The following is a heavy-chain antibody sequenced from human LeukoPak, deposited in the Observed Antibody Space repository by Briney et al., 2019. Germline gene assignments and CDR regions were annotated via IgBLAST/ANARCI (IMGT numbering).Heavy chain of an antibody. V-gene: IGHV4-31*03. CDR1: GGSISSGGYY. D-gene: IGHD4-11*01. Sequence: SQTLSLTCTVSGGSISSGGYYWSWIRQHPGKGLEWIGYIYYSGSTYYNPSLKSRVTISVDTSKNQFSLKLSSVTAADTAVYYCAKDDSMTLDHFDYWGQGALVTVSS. CDR3: AKDDSMTLDHFDY. CDR2: IYYSGST. J-gene: IGHJ4*02.